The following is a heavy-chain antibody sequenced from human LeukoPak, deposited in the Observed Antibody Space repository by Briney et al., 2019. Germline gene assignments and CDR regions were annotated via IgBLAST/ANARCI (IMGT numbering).Heavy chain of an antibody. J-gene: IGHJ3*02. CDR3: TTEHGSSWSDAFDI. D-gene: IGHD6-13*01. V-gene: IGHV3-15*01. Sequence: GGSLRLSCAAPGFTFSNAWMSWVRQAPGKGLEWVGRIKSKTDGGTTDYAAPVKGRFTISGDDSKNTLYLQMNSLKTEDTAVYYCTTEHGSSWSDAFDIWGQGTMVTVSS. CDR1: GFTFSNAW. CDR2: IKSKTDGGTT.